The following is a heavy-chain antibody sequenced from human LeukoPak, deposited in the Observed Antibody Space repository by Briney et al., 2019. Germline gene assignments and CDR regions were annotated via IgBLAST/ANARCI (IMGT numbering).Heavy chain of an antibody. J-gene: IGHJ4*02. Sequence: PSQTLSLTCTVSGGSISSGGYYWSWIRQPPGKGLEWIGYIYHSGSTYYNPSLKSRVTISVDRSKNQFSLKLSSVTAADTAVYYCAREDYGDYGTDYWGQGTLVTVSS. D-gene: IGHD4-17*01. CDR2: IYHSGST. V-gene: IGHV4-30-2*01. CDR1: GGSISSGGYY. CDR3: AREDYGDYGTDY.